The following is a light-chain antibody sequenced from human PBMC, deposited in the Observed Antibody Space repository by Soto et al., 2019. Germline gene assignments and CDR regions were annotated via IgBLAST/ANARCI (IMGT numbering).Light chain of an antibody. CDR2: HTS. CDR1: ESVNIMY. J-gene: IGKJ5*01. V-gene: IGKV3-20*01. Sequence: IVLTQSPGVLSLSPGERATLSCRASESVNIMYLGWYQQKPGQAPRLLIFHTSLRPTGIPDRFSGSGSGTNFTLTISGLEPEDFAVYYCHNFVGPLPVTFGQGTRLEI. CDR3: HNFVGPLPVT.